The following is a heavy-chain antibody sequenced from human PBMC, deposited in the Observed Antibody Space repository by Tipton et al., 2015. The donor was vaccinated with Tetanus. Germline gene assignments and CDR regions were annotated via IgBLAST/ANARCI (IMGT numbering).Heavy chain of an antibody. Sequence: GLVKPSETLSLTCGVYGGSFSGYYWNWIRQPPGKGLEWLGEINYSGDTSYMPSLKSRVTTSLDSSKNQFSLTLNFVTAADTAVYYCARGRRQRVVCDATKKHDAFEIWGQGTVGTVSS. J-gene: IGHJ3*02. CDR3: ARGRRQRVVCDATKKHDAFEI. CDR2: INYSGDT. D-gene: IGHD2-8*02. CDR1: GGSFSGYY. V-gene: IGHV4-34*01.